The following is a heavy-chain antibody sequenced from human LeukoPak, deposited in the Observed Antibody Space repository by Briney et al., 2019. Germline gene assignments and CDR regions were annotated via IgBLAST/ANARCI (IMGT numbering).Heavy chain of an antibody. J-gene: IGHJ4*02. Sequence: SETLSLTCTVSGGSISSTYYYWGWIRQPPGKGLEWIGNFHYSGSTYYNPSPKSRVTISVDRSKNQFSLKLSSVTAADTAVYYCARVTVADYDSSGYYDYWGQGTLVTVSS. D-gene: IGHD3-22*01. CDR1: GGSISSTYYY. V-gene: IGHV4-39*07. CDR2: FHYSGST. CDR3: ARVTVADYDSSGYYDY.